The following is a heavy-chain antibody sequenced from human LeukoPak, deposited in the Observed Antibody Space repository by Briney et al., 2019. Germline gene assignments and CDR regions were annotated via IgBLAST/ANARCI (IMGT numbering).Heavy chain of an antibody. CDR1: GGSISSGDYY. J-gene: IGHJ5*02. D-gene: IGHD3-22*01. CDR2: MYYSVST. V-gene: IGHV4-30-4*01. CDR3: ARPYYYDSRIDP. Sequence: SETLSLTCTVSGGSISSGDYYSSWIRQPPGKGLEWLAYMYYSVSTYYNPSLKSGVTMSADTSKDQLSLKLSSVTAADTAVYYCARPYYYDSRIDPWGQGILVTVSS.